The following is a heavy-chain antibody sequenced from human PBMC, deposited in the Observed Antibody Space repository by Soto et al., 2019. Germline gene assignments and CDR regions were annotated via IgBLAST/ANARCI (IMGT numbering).Heavy chain of an antibody. CDR1: GFTFSSYG. V-gene: IGHV3-33*01. CDR2: IWYDGSNK. J-gene: IGHJ4*02. Sequence: GGSLRLSCAASGFTFSSYGMHWVRQAPGKGLEWVAVIWYDGSNKYYADSVKGRFTISRDNSKNTLYLQMNSLRAEDTAVYYCARAGAVAAAGIRPQYYFDDWGQGTLVTVSS. D-gene: IGHD6-13*01. CDR3: ARAGAVAAAGIRPQYYFDD.